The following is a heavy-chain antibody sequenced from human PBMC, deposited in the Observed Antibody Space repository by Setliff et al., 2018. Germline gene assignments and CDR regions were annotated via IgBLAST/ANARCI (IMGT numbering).Heavy chain of an antibody. CDR2: ISVYTGNT. J-gene: IGHJ4*02. CDR1: GYTFSHSG. V-gene: IGHV1-18*01. CDR3: SRLVRFCIRTSCQRLSGGEF. D-gene: IGHD2-2*01. Sequence: ASVKVSCKASGYTFSHSGITWVRQAPGQGLEWMGWISVYTGNTNYSPKFHGRVTLTTDTSTSTAYMELRSLGSDDTAVYYCSRLVRFCIRTSCQRLSGGEFWGQGTLVTVSS.